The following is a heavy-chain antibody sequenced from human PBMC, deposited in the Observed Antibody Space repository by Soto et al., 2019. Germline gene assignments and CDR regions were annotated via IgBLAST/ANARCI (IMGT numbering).Heavy chain of an antibody. V-gene: IGHV1-69*02. CDR1: GDTFTRSV. J-gene: IGHJ4*02. CDR3: ASSTNGVYVFHD. D-gene: IGHD2-8*01. Sequence: QVQLVQSGAEVKNPGSSVKVSCKGSGDTFTRSVISWVRQVPGQRLEWMGRIIPVLGVENHAQNFQGRVTVTADKSTSTAYLELNSVKSEDTAIYYCASSTNGVYVFHDWGQGTLVTVSS. CDR2: IIPVLGVE.